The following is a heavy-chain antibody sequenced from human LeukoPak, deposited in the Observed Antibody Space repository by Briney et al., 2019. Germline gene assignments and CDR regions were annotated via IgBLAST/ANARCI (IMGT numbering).Heavy chain of an antibody. D-gene: IGHD5-18*01. Sequence: SETLSLTCAVYGGSFSGYYWSWIRQPPGKGLEWIGYIYYSGSTYYNPSLKSRVTISVDTSKNQFSLKLSSVTAADTAVYYCARVGGYSYGGYYYYYYMDVWGKGTTVTVSS. CDR3: ARVGGYSYGGYYYYYYMDV. CDR2: IYYSGST. CDR1: GGSFSGYY. V-gene: IGHV4-30-4*08. J-gene: IGHJ6*03.